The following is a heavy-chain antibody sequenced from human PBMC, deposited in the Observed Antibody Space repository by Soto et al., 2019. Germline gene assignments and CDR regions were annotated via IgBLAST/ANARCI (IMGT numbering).Heavy chain of an antibody. J-gene: IGHJ6*02. CDR2: INSDGSST. Sequence: GGSLRLSCAASGFTFSSYWMHWVRQAPGKGLVWVSRINSDGSSTSYADSVKGRFTISRDNSKNTLYLQMNSLRAEDTAVYYCARDLTSRNYYYYYGMDVWGQGTTVTVSS. V-gene: IGHV3-74*01. D-gene: IGHD3-9*01. CDR1: GFTFSSYW. CDR3: ARDLTSRNYYYYYGMDV.